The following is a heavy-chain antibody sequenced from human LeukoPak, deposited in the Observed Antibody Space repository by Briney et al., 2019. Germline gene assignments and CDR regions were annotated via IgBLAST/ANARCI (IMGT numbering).Heavy chain of an antibody. J-gene: IGHJ4*02. V-gene: IGHV4-59*11. CDR2: IYYNGST. CDR3: ARGAIFGVVTPGY. Sequence: SETLSLTCTVSGGSISSHYWSWIRQPPGKGLEWIGYIYYNGSTNYNPSLKSRVTISVDTSKNQFSLKLSSVTAADTAVYYCARGAIFGVVTPGYWGQGTLVTVSS. CDR1: GGSISSHY. D-gene: IGHD3-3*01.